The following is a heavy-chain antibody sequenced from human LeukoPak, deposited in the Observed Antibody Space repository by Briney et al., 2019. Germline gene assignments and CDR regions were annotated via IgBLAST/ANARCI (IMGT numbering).Heavy chain of an antibody. CDR2: IIPILGIA. V-gene: IGHV1-69*04. D-gene: IGHD6-6*01. J-gene: IGHJ6*02. CDR3: ARDSRYSSSSRASDV. CDR1: GGTFSSYA. Sequence: SVKVSCKASGGTFSSYAISWARQAPGQGLEWMGRIIPILGIANYAQKFQGRVTITADKSTGTAYMELSSLRSEDTAVYYCARDSRYSSSSRASDVWGQGTTVTVSS.